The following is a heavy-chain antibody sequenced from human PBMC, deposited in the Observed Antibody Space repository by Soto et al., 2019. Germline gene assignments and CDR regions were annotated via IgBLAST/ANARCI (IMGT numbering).Heavy chain of an antibody. V-gene: IGHV3-33*01. CDR2: IWYDGSNK. CDR3: ARDLKEDCSGGSCYVWVVVSGSPDY. Sequence: GGSLRLSCAASGFTFSSYGMHWVRQAPGKGLERVAVIWYDGSNKYYADSVKGRFTISRDNSKNTLYLQMNSLRAEDTAVYYCARDLKEDCSGGSCYVWVVVSGSPDYWGQGTLVTVSS. CDR1: GFTFSSYG. J-gene: IGHJ4*02. D-gene: IGHD2-15*01.